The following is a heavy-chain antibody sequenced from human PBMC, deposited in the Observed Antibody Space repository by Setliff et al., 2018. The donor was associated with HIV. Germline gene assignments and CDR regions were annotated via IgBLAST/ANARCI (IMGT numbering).Heavy chain of an antibody. J-gene: IGHJ5*02. V-gene: IGHV5-51*01. CDR2: INPSTSEV. CDR3: VRDQIGDVQVAGTWGT. D-gene: IGHD6-19*01. CDR1: GYKFTSYW. Sequence: GESLKISCKDSGYKFTSYWVGWVRQMPGRGLEWMGFINPSTSEVRYRPSLQGQVTMSVDKSISTAFLQWSSLAASDTATYYCVRDQIGDVQVAGTWGTWGQGTLVTVSS.